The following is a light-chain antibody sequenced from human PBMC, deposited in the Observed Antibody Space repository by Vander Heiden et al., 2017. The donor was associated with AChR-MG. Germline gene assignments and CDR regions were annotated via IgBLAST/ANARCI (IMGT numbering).Light chain of an antibody. V-gene: IGKV1-39*01. CDR3: QQSDSTPPT. CDR1: QSIRTY. J-gene: IGKJ4*01. CDR2: AAS. Sequence: DIQMTQSPSSLSTFVGDKVTITCRASQSIRTYLNWYQQKPGKAPKLVISAASNLQSGVPSRFSGSGSGTDFTLTISSLQPEDFGTYYCQQSDSTPPTFGGGTKVEIK.